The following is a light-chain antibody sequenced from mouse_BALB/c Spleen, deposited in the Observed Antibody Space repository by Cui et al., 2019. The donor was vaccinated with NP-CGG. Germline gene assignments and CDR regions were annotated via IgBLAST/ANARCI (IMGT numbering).Light chain of an antibody. CDR2: GTN. V-gene: IGLV1*01. CDR1: TGAVTTSNY. Sequence: AVVTQESALTTSSGETVTLTCRSKTGAVTTSNYANWVQEKPDHLFTGLIGGTNNRAPGVPARFSGSLIGDKAALTITGAQTEDEAIYFCALWYSNHWVFGGGAKLTVL. J-gene: IGLJ1*01. CDR3: ALWYSNHWV.